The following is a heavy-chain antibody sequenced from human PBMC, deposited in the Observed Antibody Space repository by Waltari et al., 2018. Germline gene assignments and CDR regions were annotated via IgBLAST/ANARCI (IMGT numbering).Heavy chain of an antibody. Sequence: QVQLVESGGGVVQPGRSLRLYCAASGFTFSSYGMQWVRQARGKGLEWVAVISYDGSNKYYADSVKGRFTISRDNSKNTLYLQMNSLRAEDTAVYYCAKDSHGCSSTSCHDAFDIWGQGTMVTVSS. V-gene: IGHV3-30*18. CDR2: ISYDGSNK. CDR1: GFTFSSYG. CDR3: AKDSHGCSSTSCHDAFDI. J-gene: IGHJ3*02. D-gene: IGHD2-2*01.